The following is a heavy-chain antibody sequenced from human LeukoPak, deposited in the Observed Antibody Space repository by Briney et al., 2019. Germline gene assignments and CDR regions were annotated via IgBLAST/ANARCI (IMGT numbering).Heavy chain of an antibody. V-gene: IGHV1-69*01. D-gene: IGHD5-24*01. CDR1: GGTFSSYA. J-gene: IGHJ5*02. CDR3: ARNRDGYNYFWFDP. Sequence: SMKVSCKASGGTFSSYAISWVRQAPGQGLEWMGGIIPIFGTANYAQKFQGRVTITAGETTSTAYMELSSLRSEDTAVYYCARNRDGYNYFWFDPWGQGTLVTVSS. CDR2: IIPIFGTA.